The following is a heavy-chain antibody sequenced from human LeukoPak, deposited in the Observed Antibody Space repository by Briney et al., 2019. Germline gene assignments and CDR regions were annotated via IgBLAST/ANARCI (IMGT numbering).Heavy chain of an antibody. CDR1: GFTFSSYW. CDR2: INWNGGST. J-gene: IGHJ4*02. D-gene: IGHD6-13*01. Sequence: GGSLGLSCAASGFTFSSYWMSWVRQAPGKGLEWVSGINWNGGSTGYADSVKGRFTISRDNAKNSLYLQMNSLRAEDTALYYCARDSGLSVYSSSWYDGYWGQGTLVTVSS. CDR3: ARDSGLSVYSSSWYDGY. V-gene: IGHV3-20*04.